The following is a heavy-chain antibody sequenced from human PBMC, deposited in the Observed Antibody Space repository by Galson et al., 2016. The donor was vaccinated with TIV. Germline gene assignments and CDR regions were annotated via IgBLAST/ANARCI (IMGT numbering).Heavy chain of an antibody. D-gene: IGHD4-17*01. CDR1: GVSISSGFSY. CDR2: IHFTGRT. V-gene: IGHV4-31*03. Sequence: TLSLTCSVSGVSISSGFSYWNWVRQSPGQGLEWIGYIHFTGRTYYNPSFQSRVSISVDTSKSQFSLNRRSVTAADTAVYFCARETYGDYDNYDAFDFWGRGTMVTVSS. CDR3: ARETYGDYDNYDAFDF. J-gene: IGHJ3*01.